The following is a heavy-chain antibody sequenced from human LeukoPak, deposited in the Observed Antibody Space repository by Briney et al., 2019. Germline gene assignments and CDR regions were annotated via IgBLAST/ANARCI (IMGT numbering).Heavy chain of an antibody. CDR1: GFTFSNYE. CDR3: ARRRPTVTTSLDY. CDR2: ISSSSSYI. D-gene: IGHD4-17*01. V-gene: IGHV3-21*01. J-gene: IGHJ4*02. Sequence: YPGGSLRLSCAASGFTFSNYEMNWVRQAPGKGLQWVSSISSSSSYISYADSVKGRFTISRDNAKNSLYLQMNSLRAEDTAVYYCARRRPTVTTSLDYWGQGTLVTVSS.